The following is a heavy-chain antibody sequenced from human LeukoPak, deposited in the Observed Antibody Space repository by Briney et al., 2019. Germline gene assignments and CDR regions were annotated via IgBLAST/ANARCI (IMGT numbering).Heavy chain of an antibody. D-gene: IGHD3-3*01. V-gene: IGHV4-34*01. Sequence: SETLSLTCAVYGGSFSGYYWSWIRQPPGKGLEWIGEINHSGSTNYNPSLKSRVTISVDTSKNQFSLKLSSVTAADTAVYYCARLTFYVFGGGFSGPFDYWGQGTLVTVSS. CDR1: GGSFSGYY. J-gene: IGHJ4*02. CDR2: INHSGST. CDR3: ARLTFYVFGGGFSGPFDY.